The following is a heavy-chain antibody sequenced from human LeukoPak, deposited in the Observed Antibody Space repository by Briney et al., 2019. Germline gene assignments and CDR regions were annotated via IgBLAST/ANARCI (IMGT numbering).Heavy chain of an antibody. CDR2: IYTSGST. Sequence: SETLSLTCTVSGGSISSGSYYWSWIRQPAGKGLEWIGRIYTSGSTNYNPSLKSRVTISVDTSKNQFSLKLSSVTAADTAVYYCARGSGTMIVVVIDAFDIWGQGTMVTVSS. CDR3: ARGSGTMIVVVIDAFDI. J-gene: IGHJ3*02. D-gene: IGHD3-22*01. CDR1: GGSISSGSYY. V-gene: IGHV4-61*02.